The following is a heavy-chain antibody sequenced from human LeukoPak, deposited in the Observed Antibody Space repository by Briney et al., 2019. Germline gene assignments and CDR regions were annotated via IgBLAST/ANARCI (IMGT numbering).Heavy chain of an antibody. Sequence: SETLSLTCAVYGGSFSGYYWGWIRQPPGKGLEWIGEINHSGSTNYNPSLKSRVTISVDTSKNQFSLKLSSVTAADTAVYYCARGRPPYDYYDSSGYYYPLYYFDYWGQGTLVTVSS. CDR1: GGSFSGYY. V-gene: IGHV4-34*01. CDR2: INHSGST. J-gene: IGHJ4*02. D-gene: IGHD3-22*01. CDR3: ARGRPPYDYYDSSGYYYPLYYFDY.